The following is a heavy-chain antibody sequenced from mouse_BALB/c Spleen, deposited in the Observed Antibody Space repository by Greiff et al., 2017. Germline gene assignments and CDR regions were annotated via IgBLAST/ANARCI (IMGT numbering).Heavy chain of an antibody. Sequence: EVKLVESGAELVKPGASVKLSCTASGFNIKDTYMHWVKQRPEQGLEWIGRIDPANGNTKYDPKFQGKATITADTSSNTAYLQLSSLTSEDTAVYYCALYGNSAWFAYWGQGTLVTVSA. J-gene: IGHJ3*01. CDR2: IDPANGNT. D-gene: IGHD2-1*01. CDR1: GFNIKDTY. CDR3: ALYGNSAWFAY. V-gene: IGHV14-3*02.